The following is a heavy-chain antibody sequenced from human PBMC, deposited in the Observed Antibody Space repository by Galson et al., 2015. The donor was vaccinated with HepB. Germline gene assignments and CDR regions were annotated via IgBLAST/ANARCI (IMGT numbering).Heavy chain of an antibody. J-gene: IGHJ4*02. V-gene: IGHV3-23*01. D-gene: IGHD3-10*01. CDR3: AKALYYYGSGSYYNPYYFDY. CDR1: GFTFSSYA. Sequence: SLRLSCAASGFTFSSYAMSWVRQAPGKGLEWVSAISGSGGSTYYADSVKGRFTISRDNSKNTLYLQMNSLRAEDTAVYYCAKALYYYGSGSYYNPYYFDYWGQGTLVTVSS. CDR2: ISGSGGST.